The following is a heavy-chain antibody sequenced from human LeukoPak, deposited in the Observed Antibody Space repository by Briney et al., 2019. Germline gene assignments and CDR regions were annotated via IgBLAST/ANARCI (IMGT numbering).Heavy chain of an antibody. CDR3: ARELAAPSHYYGMDV. CDR1: GYTFTSNY. Sequence: ASVKVSCKASGYTFTSNYIHWVRQAPGQGLEWMGMIYPRDGSTSYAQKFQGRVTMTRDTSTSTVYMELSSLRSEDTAVYYCARELAAPSHYYGMDVWGQGTTVTVSS. CDR2: IYPRDGST. D-gene: IGHD1-1*01. J-gene: IGHJ6*02. V-gene: IGHV1-46*01.